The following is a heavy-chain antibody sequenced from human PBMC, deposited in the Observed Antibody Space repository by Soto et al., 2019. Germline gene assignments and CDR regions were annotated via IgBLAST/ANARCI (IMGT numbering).Heavy chain of an antibody. Sequence: QVQLQESGPGLVKPSETLSLTCTVSGGSVSSGSYYWSWIRQPPGKGLEWIGYIYYSGSTNYNPSPKSRVTISVDTSKTQFSLKLSSVTAADTAVYYCARDNCGGDCYHFDYWGQGTLVTVSS. D-gene: IGHD2-21*02. CDR1: GGSVSSGSYY. J-gene: IGHJ4*02. CDR2: IYYSGST. CDR3: ARDNCGGDCYHFDY. V-gene: IGHV4-61*01.